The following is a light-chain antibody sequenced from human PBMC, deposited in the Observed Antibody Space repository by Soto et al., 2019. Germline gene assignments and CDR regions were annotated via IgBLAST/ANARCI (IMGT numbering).Light chain of an antibody. V-gene: IGKV1-39*01. CDR2: AAS. CDR1: QSISSY. J-gene: IGKJ4*01. Sequence: DIQITHSPSSLSASVGDRVTITCRARQSISSYLNWYQQKPGKAPKLLIYAASSLQSGVPSRFSGSGSGTDFTLTISSLKPEDFATFYCQKSYSPALTFGGGTKGEIK. CDR3: QKSYSPALT.